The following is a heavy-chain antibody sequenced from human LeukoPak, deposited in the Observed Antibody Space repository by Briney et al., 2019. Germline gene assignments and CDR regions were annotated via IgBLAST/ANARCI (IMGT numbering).Heavy chain of an antibody. Sequence: SVKVSCKASGGTFSSYAISWVRQAPGQGLEWMGRIIPILGIANYAQKFQGRVTITADKSTSTAYMELSSLRSEDTAVYYCASAGYSSSWYSTYWGQGTLATVSS. CDR3: ASAGYSSSWYSTY. D-gene: IGHD6-13*01. CDR2: IIPILGIA. V-gene: IGHV1-69*04. J-gene: IGHJ4*02. CDR1: GGTFSSYA.